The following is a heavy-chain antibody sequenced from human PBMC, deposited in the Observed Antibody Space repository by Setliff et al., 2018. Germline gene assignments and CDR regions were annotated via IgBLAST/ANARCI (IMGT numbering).Heavy chain of an antibody. D-gene: IGHD1-26*01. CDR2: ISPSGSP. CDR3: ARSPSSGAYWNPRPFYSDY. J-gene: IGHJ4*02. V-gene: IGHV4-4*07. CDR1: GGSISSSY. Sequence: PSETLSLTCTVSGGSISSSYWTWIRQPAGKGLEWIGHISPSGSPTSNPSVKSRVTILLDTSKNHFSRKLDSVTAADTALYYCARSPSSGAYWNPRPFYSDYWARGTLVTVSS.